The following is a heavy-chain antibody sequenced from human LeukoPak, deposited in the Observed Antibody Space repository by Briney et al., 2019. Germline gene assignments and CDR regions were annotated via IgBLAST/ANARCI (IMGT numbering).Heavy chain of an antibody. CDR1: GGSFSGYY. J-gene: IGHJ4*02. CDR3: ARQTSTVTTTPGYYFDC. D-gene: IGHD4-17*01. V-gene: IGHV4-59*08. Sequence: SETLSLTCAVYGGSFSGYYWSWIRQPPGKGLEWIGYIYHSGSTNYNPSLKSRVTISVDTSKNQFSLKLSSVTAADTAVYFCARQTSTVTTTPGYYFDCWGQGTLVTVSS. CDR2: IYHSGST.